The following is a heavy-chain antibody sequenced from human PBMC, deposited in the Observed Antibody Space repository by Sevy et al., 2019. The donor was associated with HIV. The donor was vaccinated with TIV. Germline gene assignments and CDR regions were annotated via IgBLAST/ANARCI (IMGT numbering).Heavy chain of an antibody. CDR2: IYYSGST. V-gene: IGHV4-39*01. D-gene: IGHD2-21*02. Sequence: SETLSLTCTVSGGSISSSSYYWGWIRQPPGKGLEWIGSIYYSGSTYYNPSLKSRVTISVDTSKNQFSLKLSSVTAADTAVYYCARHWLVTKTYNWFDPWGQGTLVTASS. J-gene: IGHJ5*02. CDR1: GGSISSSSYY. CDR3: ARHWLVTKTYNWFDP.